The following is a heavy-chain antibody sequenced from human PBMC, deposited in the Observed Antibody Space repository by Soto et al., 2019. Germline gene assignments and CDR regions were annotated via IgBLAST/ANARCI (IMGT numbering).Heavy chain of an antibody. CDR2: IYSGGTT. CDR1: GLSVSSNF. V-gene: IGHV3-66*01. CDR3: ARGSPFGGSDF. D-gene: IGHD3-3*01. Sequence: EVHLAESGGGLVQPGGSLRLSCAASGLSVSSNFMSWVRQVSGKGLEWVSLIYSGGTTYYADSVKGRFTVSRDNSKNTLYLQMNSLSAEDTAVYYCARGSPFGGSDFWGQGTLVTVSS. J-gene: IGHJ4*02.